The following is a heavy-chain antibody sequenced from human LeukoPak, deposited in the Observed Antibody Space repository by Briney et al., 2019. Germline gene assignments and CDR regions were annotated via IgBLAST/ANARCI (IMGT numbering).Heavy chain of an antibody. CDR1: GFTFSSYS. CDR3: ARVLSSYYDSSGYFDY. CDR2: ISRSSSYI. D-gene: IGHD3-22*01. Sequence: GGSLRLSCVASGFTFSSYSMNWVRQAPGKGLEWVSSISRSSSYIYYADSVKGRFTISRDNAKNSLYLQMNSLRAEDTAVYYCARVLSSYYDSSGYFDYWGQGTLVTVSS. V-gene: IGHV3-21*01. J-gene: IGHJ4*02.